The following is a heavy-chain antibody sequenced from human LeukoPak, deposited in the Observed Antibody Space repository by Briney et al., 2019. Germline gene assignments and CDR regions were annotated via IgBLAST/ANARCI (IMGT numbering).Heavy chain of an antibody. CDR3: AKEGLRWSPNWGGYFDY. D-gene: IGHD4-23*01. J-gene: IGHJ4*02. V-gene: IGHV3-30*18. CDR2: ISYDGSNK. CDR1: GFTFSSYG. Sequence: SGGSLRLSCAASGFTFSSYGMHWVRQAPGKGLEWVAVISYDGSNKYYADSVKGRFTISRDNSKNTLYLQMNSLRAEDTAVYYCAKEGLRWSPNWGGYFDYWGQGTLVTVSS.